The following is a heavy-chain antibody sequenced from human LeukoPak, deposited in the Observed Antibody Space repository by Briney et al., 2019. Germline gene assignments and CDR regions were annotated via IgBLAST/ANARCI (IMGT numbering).Heavy chain of an antibody. V-gene: IGHV1-8*01. CDR1: GYTFTSYD. D-gene: IGHD3-3*01. J-gene: IGHJ6*02. CDR3: ARGLIWDYDFWSGYYRLDYYYGMDV. CDR2: MNPNSGNT. Sequence: ASVKVSCKASGYTFTSYDINWSRQATGQGLEWMGWMNPNSGNTGYAQKFQGRVTMTRNTSISTAYMELSSLRSEDTAVYYCARGLIWDYDFWSGYYRLDYYYGMDVWGQGTTVTVSS.